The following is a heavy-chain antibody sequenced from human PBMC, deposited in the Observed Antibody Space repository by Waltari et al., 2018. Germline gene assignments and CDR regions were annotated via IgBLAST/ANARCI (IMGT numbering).Heavy chain of an antibody. CDR2: ISGSGGST. CDR3: AKGGDEYSSSWLSDY. D-gene: IGHD6-13*01. V-gene: IGHV3-23*04. Sequence: EVQLVESGGDLIQPGGSLRLSCAASGFTFSSYAMSWVRQAPGKGLEWVSAISGSGGSTYYADSVKGRFTISRDNAKNTLYLQMNSLRAEDTAVYYCAKGGDEYSSSWLSDYWGQGTLVTVSS. CDR1: GFTFSSYA. J-gene: IGHJ4*02.